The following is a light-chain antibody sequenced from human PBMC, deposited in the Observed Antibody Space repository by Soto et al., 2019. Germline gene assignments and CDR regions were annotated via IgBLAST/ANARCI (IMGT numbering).Light chain of an antibody. CDR3: QQFGSSPS. J-gene: IGKJ3*01. CDR2: GAS. V-gene: IGKV3-20*01. Sequence: EIVLTQSPGTLSLSPGERATLSCRASQSVSSSYLAWYRQRPGQAPRLLIYGASIRATGIPDGFSGSGSGTAFTLTISRLEPEDLAVYYCQQFGSSPSFGPGTTVDI. CDR1: QSVSSSY.